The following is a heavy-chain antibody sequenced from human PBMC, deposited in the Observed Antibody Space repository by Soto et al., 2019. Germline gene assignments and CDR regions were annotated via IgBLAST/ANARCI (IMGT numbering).Heavy chain of an antibody. CDR2: INPNSGGT. CDR1: GYTFTGYY. J-gene: IGHJ5*02. D-gene: IGHD6-13*01. V-gene: IGHV1-2*04. CDR3: ARDSSSWYENWFDP. Sequence: ASVKVSCKASGYTFTGYYMHWVRQAPGQGLEWMGWINPNSGGTNYAQKFQGWVTMTRDTSISTAYMELSRLRSDDTAVYYCARDSSSWYENWFDPWGQGTLVTVSS.